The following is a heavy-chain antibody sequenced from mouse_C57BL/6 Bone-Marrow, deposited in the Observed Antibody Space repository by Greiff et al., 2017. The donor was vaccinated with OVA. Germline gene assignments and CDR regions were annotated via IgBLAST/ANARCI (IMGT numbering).Heavy chain of an antibody. J-gene: IGHJ4*01. V-gene: IGHV14-4*01. D-gene: IGHD1-3*01. CDR1: GFNIKDDY. CDR3: TTSDSKTLYDYAMDY. CDR2: IDPENGDT. Sequence: LVESGAELVRPGASVKLSCTASGFNIKDDYMHWVKQRPEQGLEWIGWIDPENGDTEYASKFQGKATITADTSSNTAYLQLSSLTSEDTAVYYCTTSDSKTLYDYAMDYWGQGTSVTVSS.